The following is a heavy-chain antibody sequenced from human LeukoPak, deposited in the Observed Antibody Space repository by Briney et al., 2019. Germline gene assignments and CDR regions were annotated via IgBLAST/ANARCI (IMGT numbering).Heavy chain of an antibody. J-gene: IGHJ5*02. Sequence: SETLSLTCTVSGGSISSSNYYWGWIRQPPGKGLEWIGSLYYSGSTYYNPSLKSRVAISVDTSKNQFSLKLRSVTAADTAVYYCARPRSRVSWFDPWGQGTLVTVSS. CDR3: ARPRSRVSWFDP. CDR1: GGSISSSNYY. V-gene: IGHV4-39*01. D-gene: IGHD2-8*01. CDR2: LYYSGST.